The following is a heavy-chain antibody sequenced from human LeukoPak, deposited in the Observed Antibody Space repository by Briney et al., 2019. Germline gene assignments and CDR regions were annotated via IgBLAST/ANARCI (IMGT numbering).Heavy chain of an antibody. D-gene: IGHD6-19*01. V-gene: IGHV3-7*01. J-gene: IGHJ3*02. Sequence: GGSLRLSCAASGFTFSSYWMSWVRQAPGKGLEWVANIKQDGSEKYYVDSVKGRFTISRDNAKNSLYLQMNSLRAEDTAVYYCARDAVGWYRDDAFDIWGQGTMVTVSS. CDR2: IKQDGSEK. CDR3: ARDAVGWYRDDAFDI. CDR1: GFTFSSYW.